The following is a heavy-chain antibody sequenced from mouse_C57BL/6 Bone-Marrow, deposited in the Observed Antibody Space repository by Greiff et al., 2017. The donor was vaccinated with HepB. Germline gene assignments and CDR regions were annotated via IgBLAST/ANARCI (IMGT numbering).Heavy chain of an antibody. J-gene: IGHJ2*01. CDR2: IDPSDSYT. Sequence: QVQLKQPGAELVMPGASVKLSCKASGYTFTSYWMHWVKQRPGQGLEWIGEIDPSDSYTNYNQKFKGKSTLTVDKSSSTAYMQLSSLTSEDSAVYYCARGWGLRDYFDYWGQGTTLTVSS. CDR1: GYTFTSYW. D-gene: IGHD2-3*01. CDR3: ARGWGLRDYFDY. V-gene: IGHV1-69*01.